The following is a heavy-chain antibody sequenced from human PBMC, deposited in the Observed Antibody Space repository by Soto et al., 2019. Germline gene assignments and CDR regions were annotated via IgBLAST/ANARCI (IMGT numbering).Heavy chain of an antibody. CDR3: ASGPGPTIYYEILTGPQGILDQ. D-gene: IGHD3-9*01. CDR1: GFTFSSYS. J-gene: IGHJ4*02. Sequence: GGSLRVSCAASGFTFSSYSMNWVRQAPGKGLEWVSYISSSSSTIYYADSVKGRFTISRDSSKNTLYLQMNSLRDEDTAVYYCASGPGPTIYYEILTGPQGILDQWGQGSPVTVSS. CDR2: ISSSSSTI. V-gene: IGHV3-48*02.